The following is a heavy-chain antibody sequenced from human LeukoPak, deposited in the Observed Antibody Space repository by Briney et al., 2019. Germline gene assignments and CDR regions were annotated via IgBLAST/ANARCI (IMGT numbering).Heavy chain of an antibody. Sequence: PGGSLRLSCAASGFTFSSYAMHWVRQAPGKGLEWVAVISYDGSNKYYADSVKGRFTISRDNSKNTLYLQMYSLRAEDTAVYYCARDSGGNSFDYWGQGTLVTVSS. CDR2: ISYDGSNK. CDR1: GFTFSSYA. J-gene: IGHJ4*02. CDR3: ARDSGGNSFDY. V-gene: IGHV3-30-3*01. D-gene: IGHD4-23*01.